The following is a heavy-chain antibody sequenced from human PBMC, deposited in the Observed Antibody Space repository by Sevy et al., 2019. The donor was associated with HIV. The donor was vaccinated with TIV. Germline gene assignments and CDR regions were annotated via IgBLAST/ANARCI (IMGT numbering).Heavy chain of an antibody. V-gene: IGHV3-30*18. CDR2: ISYDGSSK. CDR1: GFNFSSYG. Sequence: GGSLRLSCAASGFNFSSYGMHWVRQAPGKGLEWVAVISYDGSSKYYADSVKGRFTISRDNSNNTVYLQINRLRAEDTAVYYCAKESGSYYDFWSGHDAFAIWGQGTMVTVSS. CDR3: AKESGSYYDFWSGHDAFAI. J-gene: IGHJ3*02. D-gene: IGHD3-3*01.